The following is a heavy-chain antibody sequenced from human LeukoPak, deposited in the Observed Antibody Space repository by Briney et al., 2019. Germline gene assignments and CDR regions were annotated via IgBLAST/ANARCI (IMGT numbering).Heavy chain of an antibody. CDR3: ARVDYSNPSY. J-gene: IGHJ4*02. CDR2: IYYSGST. CDR1: RGSISGYY. D-gene: IGHD4-11*01. Sequence: SETLSLTXTVSRGSISGYYWSWIRQPPGKGLEWIGYIYYSGSTNYNPSLKSRVTISIDTSKKQFSLKLSSVTAADTAVYYCARVDYSNPSYWGQGTLVTVSS. V-gene: IGHV4-59*01.